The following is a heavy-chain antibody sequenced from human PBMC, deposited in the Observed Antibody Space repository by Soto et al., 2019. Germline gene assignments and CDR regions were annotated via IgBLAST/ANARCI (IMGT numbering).Heavy chain of an antibody. D-gene: IGHD3-22*01. J-gene: IGHJ4*02. CDR2: IWFDGSKR. CDR3: AREGGSSGYPVYFDS. Sequence: GGSLRLSCAASGFSFSKFAMHWVRQAPGKGLECVAVIWFDGSKRDYADSAKGRFTVSRDNSENTLSLQMNNLRAEDTGVYYCAREGGSSGYPVYFDSWGQGTVVTVSS. CDR1: GFSFSKFA. V-gene: IGHV3-33*01.